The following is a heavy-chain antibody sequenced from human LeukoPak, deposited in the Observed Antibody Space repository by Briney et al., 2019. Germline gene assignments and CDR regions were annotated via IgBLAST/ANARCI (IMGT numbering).Heavy chain of an antibody. CDR3: AKGGGYSNGLFDS. Sequence: PGGALRLSFAAPGFTFRNYGMPRGRQAPGKGLGWGAVISYDGSNKYYVDSVKGRFTISRDNSKSTLYLQMNSLRAEDTAVYYCAKGGGYSNGLFDSWGQGTLVTVSS. CDR1: GFTFRNYG. J-gene: IGHJ4*02. V-gene: IGHV3-30*18. D-gene: IGHD6-19*01. CDR2: ISYDGSNK.